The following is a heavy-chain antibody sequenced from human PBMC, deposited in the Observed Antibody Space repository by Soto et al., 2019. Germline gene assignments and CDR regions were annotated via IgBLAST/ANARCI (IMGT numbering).Heavy chain of an antibody. V-gene: IGHV2-5*02. Sequence: QITWKESGPTLVKPTQTLTLTCTLSGFSLSTSGVGVGWIRQPPGKALQWLALIYWDDDKRYSPSLKSRLTITKDISKNQVVLTMTNMDPVDTATYYCAHIPVVRGVDDAFDIWGQGTMVTVSS. D-gene: IGHD3-10*01. CDR1: GFSLSTSGVG. CDR2: IYWDDDK. CDR3: AHIPVVRGVDDAFDI. J-gene: IGHJ3*02.